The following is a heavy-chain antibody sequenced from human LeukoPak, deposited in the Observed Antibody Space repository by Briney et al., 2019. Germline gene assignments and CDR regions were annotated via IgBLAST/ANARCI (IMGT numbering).Heavy chain of an antibody. CDR3: ARGYSGSYYLDY. J-gene: IGHJ4*02. V-gene: IGHV1-69*04. D-gene: IGHD1-26*01. Sequence: ASVKVSCKASGGTFSSYAISWVRQAPGQGLEWMGRIIPILGIANYAQKFQGRVTITADKSTSTAYMELSSLRSEDTAVYYCARGYSGSYYLDYWGQGTLVTVSS. CDR1: GGTFSSYA. CDR2: IIPILGIA.